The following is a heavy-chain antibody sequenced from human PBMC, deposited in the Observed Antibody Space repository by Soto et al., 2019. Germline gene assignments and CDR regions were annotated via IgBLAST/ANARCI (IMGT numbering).Heavy chain of an antibody. D-gene: IGHD3-22*01. CDR3: ARDTVGASYYYYFGL. V-gene: IGHV3-30*03. CDR2: ISGDGANK. J-gene: IGHJ4*02. Sequence: GGSLRLSCVASGFSLRSYWMMWVRQAPGKGLEWLAVISGDGANKYSADSVKGRLSISRDNSNGTLYLHMDSLRPEDTAVYFCARDTVGASYYYYFGLWGQGSRVTVSS. CDR1: GFSLRSYW.